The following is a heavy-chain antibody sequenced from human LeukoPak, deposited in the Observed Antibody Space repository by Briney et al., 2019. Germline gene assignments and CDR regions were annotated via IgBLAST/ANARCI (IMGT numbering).Heavy chain of an antibody. CDR3: ASPYCSSTSCSYYYYYGMDV. D-gene: IGHD2-2*01. Sequence: AASVKVSCKASGGTFSSYAISWVRQAPGQGLEWMGGIIPIFGTANYAQKFQGRVTITADESTSTAYMELSSLRSEDTAVYYCASPYCSSTSCSYYYYYGMDVWGQGTTVTVSS. V-gene: IGHV1-69*13. CDR2: IIPIFGTA. J-gene: IGHJ6*02. CDR1: GGTFSSYA.